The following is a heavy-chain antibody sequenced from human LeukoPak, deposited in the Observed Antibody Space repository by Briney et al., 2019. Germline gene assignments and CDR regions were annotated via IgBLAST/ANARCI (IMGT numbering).Heavy chain of an antibody. D-gene: IGHD4-17*01. J-gene: IGHJ6*03. CDR1: GGSISSYH. V-gene: IGHV4-59*01. CDR3: ARVSGDYAGDYYYYMDV. CDR2: IYYSGST. Sequence: SETLSLTCTVSGGSISSYHWSWIRQPPGGGLEWIGYIYYSGSTNYNPSLKSRVTISVDTSKNQFSLKLSSVTAADTAVYYCARVSGDYAGDYYYYMDVWGKGATVTISS.